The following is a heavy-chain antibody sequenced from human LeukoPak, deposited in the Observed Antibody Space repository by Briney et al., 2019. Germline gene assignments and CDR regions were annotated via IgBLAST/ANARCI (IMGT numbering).Heavy chain of an antibody. CDR2: IYPGDSDT. CDR3: ARRGIAAAGGHDAFDI. D-gene: IGHD6-13*01. Sequence: PGESLKISCKGSGYSFTSYWIGWVRQMPGKGLEWMGIIYPGDSDTRYSPSFQGQVTISADKSISTTYLQWSSLKASDTAMYYCARRGIAAAGGHDAFDIWGQGTMVTVSS. J-gene: IGHJ3*02. V-gene: IGHV5-51*01. CDR1: GYSFTSYW.